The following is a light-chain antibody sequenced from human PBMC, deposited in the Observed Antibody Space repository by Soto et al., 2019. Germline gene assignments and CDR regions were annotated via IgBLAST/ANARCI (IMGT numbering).Light chain of an antibody. V-gene: IGLV2-14*01. CDR2: EVT. J-gene: IGLJ1*01. CDR3: SSYGSGSTYV. Sequence: QSVLTQPASVSGSPGQSITISCTGTSSDVGGYNFVSWYQQHPYKAPKLMIYEVTNRPSGVSNRFSGSKSGNTASLTISGLQAEYEADYYCSSYGSGSTYVFGPGTKVNVL. CDR1: SSDVGGYNF.